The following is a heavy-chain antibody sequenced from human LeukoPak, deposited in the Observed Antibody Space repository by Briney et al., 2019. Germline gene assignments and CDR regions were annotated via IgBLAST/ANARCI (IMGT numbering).Heavy chain of an antibody. V-gene: IGHV3-20*04. CDR3: ARDFKSEITMVRGVIIRPPYYFDY. D-gene: IGHD3-10*01. J-gene: IGHJ4*02. CDR2: INWNGGST. Sequence: GGSLRLSCAASGFTFDDYGMSWVRQAPGKGLEWVSGINWNGGSTGYADSVKGRFTISRDNAKNSLYLQMNSLRAEDTALYYCARDFKSEITMVRGVIIRPPYYFDYWGQGTLVSLSS. CDR1: GFTFDDYG.